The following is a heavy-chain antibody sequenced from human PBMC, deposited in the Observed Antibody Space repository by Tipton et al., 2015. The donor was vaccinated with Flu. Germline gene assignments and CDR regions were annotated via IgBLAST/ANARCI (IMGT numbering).Heavy chain of an antibody. V-gene: IGHV3-23*01. CDR2: IRKYGDTT. CDR3: AKVRPDYGNNPFDS. J-gene: IGHJ4*02. Sequence: SLRLSCAASGFSFSDYDMHWVRQAPGKGLEWVSSIRKYGDTTHYADSVQGRFTISRDNSRDTLSLQMNGLRAEDTAVYYCAKVRPDYGNNPFDSWGQGTLVIVSS. CDR1: GFSFSDYD. D-gene: IGHD4-17*01.